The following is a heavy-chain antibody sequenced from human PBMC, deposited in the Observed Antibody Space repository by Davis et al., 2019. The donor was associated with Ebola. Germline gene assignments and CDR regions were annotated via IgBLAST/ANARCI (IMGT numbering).Heavy chain of an antibody. CDR1: GFTFSSYG. CDR2: IWYDGSNK. Sequence: GESLKISCAASGFTFSSYGMHWVRQAPGKGLEWVAVIWYDGSNKYYADSVKGRFTISRDNSKNTLYLQMNSLRAEDTAVYYCARDPEDYSKGTPWGYYYYYMDVWGKGTTVTVSS. J-gene: IGHJ6*03. CDR3: ARDPEDYSKGTPWGYYYYYMDV. D-gene: IGHD4-11*01. V-gene: IGHV3-33*08.